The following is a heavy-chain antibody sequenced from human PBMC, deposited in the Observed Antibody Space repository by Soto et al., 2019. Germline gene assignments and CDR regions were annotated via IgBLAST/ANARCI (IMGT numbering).Heavy chain of an antibody. J-gene: IGHJ6*02. Sequence: SETLSLTCTVSGGSISSYYWSWIRQPAGKGLEWIGRVYTSGSTNYNPSLKSRVTMSVDTSKNQFSLKLSSVTAADTAVYYCARGTGYQLLSEGDYYYYYGMDVWGQGTTVTVSS. V-gene: IGHV4-4*07. D-gene: IGHD2-2*01. CDR2: VYTSGST. CDR1: GGSISSYY. CDR3: ARGTGYQLLSEGDYYYYYGMDV.